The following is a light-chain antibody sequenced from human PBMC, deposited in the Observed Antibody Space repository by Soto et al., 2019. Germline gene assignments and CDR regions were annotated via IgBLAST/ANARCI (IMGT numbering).Light chain of an antibody. Sequence: QSALTQPASVSGPPGQSITISCTGSTSDVGSYIFVSWYQQHPDKAPKLMIYEATKRPSGVSNRFSGSQSGNTASLTISGLQAEDEGDYHCCSYAGDSTWVFGGGTKLTVL. CDR3: CSYAGDSTWV. J-gene: IGLJ3*02. CDR2: EAT. CDR1: TSDVGSYIF. V-gene: IGLV2-23*01.